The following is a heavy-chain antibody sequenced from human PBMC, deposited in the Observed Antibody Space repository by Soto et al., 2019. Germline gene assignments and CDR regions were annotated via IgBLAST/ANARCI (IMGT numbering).Heavy chain of an antibody. V-gene: IGHV5-10-1*01. CDR3: ARIGCSSTSCYGDYYYYGMDV. J-gene: IGHJ6*02. CDR2: IDPSDSYT. D-gene: IGHD2-2*01. CDR1: GYSFTSYW. Sequence: GESLKISCKGSGYSFTSYWISWVRQMPGKGLEWMGRIDPSDSYTNYSPSFQGHVTISADKSISTAYLQWSSLKASDTAMYYCARIGCSSTSCYGDYYYYGMDVWGQGTTVTVSS.